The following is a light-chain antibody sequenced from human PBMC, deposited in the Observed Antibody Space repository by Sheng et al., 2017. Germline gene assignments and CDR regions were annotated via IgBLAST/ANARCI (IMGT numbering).Light chain of an antibody. CDR1: QSISSW. V-gene: IGKV1-5*03. J-gene: IGKJ2*01. Sequence: DVQMTQSPSTLSASVGDRVTITCRASQSISSWLAWYQQKPGKAPKLLIYKASSLESGVPPRFSGSGSGTEFTLTISSLQPDDFATYYCQHYNNYLYTFGQGTKLEIK. CDR2: KAS. CDR3: QHYNNYLYT.